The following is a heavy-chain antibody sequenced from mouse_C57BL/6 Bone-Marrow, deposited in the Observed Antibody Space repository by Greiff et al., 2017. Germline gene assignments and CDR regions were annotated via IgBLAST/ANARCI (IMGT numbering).Heavy chain of an antibody. CDR2: IDPSDSYT. V-gene: IGHV1-69*01. D-gene: IGHD3-2*02. CDR3: ARGSGLPWFAY. Sequence: VQLQQPGAELVMPGASVKLSCKASGYTFTSYWMHWVKQRPGQGLEWIGEIDPSDSYTNYNQKFKGKSTLTVDKSAITAYMQLSSLTSEDSAVYYCARGSGLPWFAYWGQGTLVTVSA. J-gene: IGHJ3*01. CDR1: GYTFTSYW.